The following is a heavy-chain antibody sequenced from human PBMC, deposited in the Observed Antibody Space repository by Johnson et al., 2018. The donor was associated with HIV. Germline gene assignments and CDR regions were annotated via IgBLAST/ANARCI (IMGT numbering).Heavy chain of an antibody. Sequence: QVQLVESAGGLVKPGGSLRLSCAASGFTFSSYGMHWIRQAPGKGLEWVADIWYDGSNKYYADSEKGRCTIYRDNSKNTLYLQMNSLRAEDTAVYYCAIPLGVPTDEDAFDIWGQGTRVTVSS. CDR1: GFTFSSYG. D-gene: IGHD2-2*01. CDR2: IWYDGSNK. J-gene: IGHJ3*02. V-gene: IGHV3-30*02. CDR3: AIPLGVPTDEDAFDI.